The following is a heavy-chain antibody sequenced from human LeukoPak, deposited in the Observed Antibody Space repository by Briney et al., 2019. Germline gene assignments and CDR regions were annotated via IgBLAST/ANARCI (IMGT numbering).Heavy chain of an antibody. D-gene: IGHD1-26*01. Sequence: GSLRLSCAASGFDFNNYNMNWVRQAPGKGLEWVSSITSSGTYIYYADSVKGRFTISRDNAKNSLYLQMNSLRPEDTAVYYCARDLYSGSYGDYYYYYMDVWGKGTTVTISS. J-gene: IGHJ6*03. V-gene: IGHV3-21*01. CDR1: GFDFNNYN. CDR3: ARDLYSGSYGDYYYYYMDV. CDR2: ITSSGTYI.